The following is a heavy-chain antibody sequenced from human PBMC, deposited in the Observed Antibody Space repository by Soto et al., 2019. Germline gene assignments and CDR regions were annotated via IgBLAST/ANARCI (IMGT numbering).Heavy chain of an antibody. J-gene: IGHJ4*02. CDR2: IIPIFGTA. CDR1: GGTFSSYA. Sequence: QVQLVQSGAEVKKPGSSVKVSCKASGGTFSSYAISWVRQAPGQGLECMGGIIPIFGTANYAQKFQGRVTITADESTSTAYMELSSLRSEDTAVYYCARDSMVRGVSHENYWGQGTLVTVSS. D-gene: IGHD3-10*01. V-gene: IGHV1-69*01. CDR3: ARDSMVRGVSHENY.